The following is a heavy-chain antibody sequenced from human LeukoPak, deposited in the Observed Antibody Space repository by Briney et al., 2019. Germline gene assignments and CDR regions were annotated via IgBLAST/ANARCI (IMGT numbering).Heavy chain of an antibody. V-gene: IGHV3-23*01. J-gene: IGHJ6*02. CDR1: GFTFSSNA. Sequence: PGGSLRLSCAASGFTFSSNAMAWVRQAPGTGLEWVSGITYNGDNTYYADSVKGRLIISRDNSKNMLYLQMNGLRAEDTAIYYCAKDLHYFSGMDFWGQGTTVTVSS. CDR2: ITYNGDNT. CDR3: AKDLHYFSGMDF.